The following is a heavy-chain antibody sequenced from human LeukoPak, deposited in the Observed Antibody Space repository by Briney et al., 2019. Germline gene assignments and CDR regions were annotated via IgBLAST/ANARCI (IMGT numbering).Heavy chain of an antibody. CDR2: LSGSDGSTDGST. CDR1: GFSFSNYA. V-gene: IGHV3-23*01. J-gene: IGHJ4*02. Sequence: PGGSLRFSCAASGFSFSNYAMSWVRQAPGKGLEWVSGLSGSDGSTDGSTYYADSVRGRFTISRDNSKNTLYLQMNSLRAEDTAIYYCAKGLRGERLADFDYWGQGTLVTVSS. CDR3: AKGLRGERLADFDY. D-gene: IGHD3-10*01.